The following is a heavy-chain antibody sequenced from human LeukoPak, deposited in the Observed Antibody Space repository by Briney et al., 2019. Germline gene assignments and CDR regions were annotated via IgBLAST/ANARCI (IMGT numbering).Heavy chain of an antibody. V-gene: IGHV3-23*01. D-gene: IGHD6-25*01. J-gene: IGHJ4*02. CDR1: GFTSSNYG. CDR3: ARGQRSDY. CDR2: ISGSGAST. Sequence: GDSVTLLYAASGFTSSNYGMSLDLQARGKRMEWVSTISGSGASTYYADSAKGRFTISRDNSENTLYLQMNSLRAEDTAVYYCARGQRSDYWGQGTLVTVSS.